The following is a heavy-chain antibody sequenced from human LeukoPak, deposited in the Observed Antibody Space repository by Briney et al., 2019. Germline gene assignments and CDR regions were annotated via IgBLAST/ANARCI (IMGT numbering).Heavy chain of an antibody. D-gene: IGHD4-17*01. CDR1: GGTFSSYA. J-gene: IGHJ6*03. Sequence: SVKVSCKASGGTFSSYAICWVCQAPGQGRESRGGIIPIFGTANYAQKFQGRVTIPADESTSTAYMELSSLRSEDTAVYYCARAADYGDSLYYMDVWGKGTTVTVSS. V-gene: IGHV1-69*01. CDR3: ARAADYGDSLYYMDV. CDR2: IIPIFGTA.